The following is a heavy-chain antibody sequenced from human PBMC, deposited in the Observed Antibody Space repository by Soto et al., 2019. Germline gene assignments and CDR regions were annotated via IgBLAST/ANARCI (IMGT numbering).Heavy chain of an antibody. D-gene: IGHD6-19*01. CDR1: GFTFSDRA. Sequence: QVQLVESGGGVAQPGRSLRLSCTVSGFTFSDRAMHWVRQAPGKGLEWVTQIWYDGSNKYYAESVKGRFTISRDNSKNTLYLQMNSLRVEDTAVYYCARDGQGLAPYALDVWGQGTSVTVSS. V-gene: IGHV3-33*01. J-gene: IGHJ6*02. CDR2: IWYDGSNK. CDR3: ARDGQGLAPYALDV.